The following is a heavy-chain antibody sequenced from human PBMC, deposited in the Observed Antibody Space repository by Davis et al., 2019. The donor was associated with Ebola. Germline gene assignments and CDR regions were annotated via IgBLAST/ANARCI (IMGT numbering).Heavy chain of an antibody. CDR3: ARDSSLATTSWFDP. V-gene: IGHV1-3*01. J-gene: IGHJ5*02. CDR1: GYTFTSYA. Sequence: AASVKVSCKASGYTFTSYAMHWVRQAPGQRLEWMGWINAGNGNTKYSQKFQGRVTMTRNTSISTAYMELSSLRSEDTAVYYCARDSSLATTSWFDPWGQGTLVTVSS. CDR2: INAGNGNT. D-gene: IGHD4-11*01.